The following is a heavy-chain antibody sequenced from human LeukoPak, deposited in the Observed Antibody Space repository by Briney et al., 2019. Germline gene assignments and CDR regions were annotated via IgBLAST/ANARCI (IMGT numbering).Heavy chain of an antibody. D-gene: IGHD1-26*01. V-gene: IGHV3-11*04. CDR1: GFTFSDYY. CDR3: ASLAGGYFFDH. Sequence: GGSLRLSCAASGFTFSDYYMSWIRQAPGKGLEWVSYISSGGSTIYYTDSVKGRFTISRDNAKNSLYLQINSPRVEDTAVYYCASLAGGYFFDHWGQGTLVTVSS. CDR2: ISSGGSTI. J-gene: IGHJ4*02.